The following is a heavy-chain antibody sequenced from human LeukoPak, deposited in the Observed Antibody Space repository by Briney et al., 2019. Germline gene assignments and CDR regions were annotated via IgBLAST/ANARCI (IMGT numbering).Heavy chain of an antibody. CDR1: GFTFNRCW. V-gene: IGHV3-7*01. D-gene: IGHD2-21*02. Sequence: GGSLRLSCVVSGFTFNRCWMNWVRQAPGKGLEWVAHINPDGRDTYYVDSVKGRFTISRDNSQNSMYLQMNSLRVEDTAVYYCTSWGDTTAEYFQRWGQGTLVTVSS. CDR3: TSWGDTTAEYFQR. J-gene: IGHJ1*01. CDR2: INPDGRDT.